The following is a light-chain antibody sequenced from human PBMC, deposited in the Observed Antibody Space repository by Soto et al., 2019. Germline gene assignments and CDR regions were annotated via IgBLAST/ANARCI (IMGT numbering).Light chain of an antibody. CDR3: QQYGSSPWT. J-gene: IGKJ1*01. V-gene: IGKV3-20*01. CDR2: GAS. CDR1: QSVSSNY. Sequence: EIVLTQSPGTLSLSPGERATLSCRASQSVSSNYLAWYQQKPGQAPRPLIYGASSRATGIPDRFSGSGAGTDFTLTISRLESEDFPVYYCQQYGSSPWTFGQGTKVDI.